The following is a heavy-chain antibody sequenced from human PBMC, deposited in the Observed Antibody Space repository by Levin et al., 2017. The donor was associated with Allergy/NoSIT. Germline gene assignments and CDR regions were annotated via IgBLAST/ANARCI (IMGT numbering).Heavy chain of an antibody. J-gene: IGHJ3*02. CDR1: GYSFTDYW. Sequence: ASVKVSCKGSGYSFTDYWIGWVRQMPGKGLEWMGIIYPGDSDTRYSPSFQGQVTISADKSISTAYLQWSSLKASDTAMYYCASRVVATSPGAFDIWGQGTMVTVSS. V-gene: IGHV5-51*01. CDR3: ASRVVATSPGAFDI. CDR2: IYPGDSDT. D-gene: IGHD2-21*02.